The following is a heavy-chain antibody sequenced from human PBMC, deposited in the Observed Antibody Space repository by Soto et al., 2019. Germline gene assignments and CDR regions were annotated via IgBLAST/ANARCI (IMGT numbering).Heavy chain of an antibody. CDR2: ISGSGGST. V-gene: IGHV3-23*01. CDR1: GFTFSSHA. J-gene: IGHJ4*02. Sequence: GVTLRRSCAASGFTFSSHAMSWVRQAPGKRLEWVSAISGSGGSTYYADSVKGRFTISRDNSKNTLYLQMNSLRAEDTAVYYCAKAPLYDFWSAYYTQWGQGTLVTVSA. CDR3: AKAPLYDFWSAYYTQ. D-gene: IGHD3-3*01.